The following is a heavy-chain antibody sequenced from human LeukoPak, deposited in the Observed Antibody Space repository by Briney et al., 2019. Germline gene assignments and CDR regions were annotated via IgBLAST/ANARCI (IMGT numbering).Heavy chain of an antibody. CDR3: AKDGNWASVS. V-gene: IGHV3-30*02. CDR1: GFTFS. CDR2: IRHDGTDQ. D-gene: IGHD7-27*01. Sequence: GGSLRLSCVGSGFTFSVHWVRQFPGKGLEWLTFIRHDGTDQHYADSVRGRFTISRDNSKNTVYLQMNSLRPEDTALYYCAKDGNWASVSWGQGTLVTVSS. J-gene: IGHJ5*02.